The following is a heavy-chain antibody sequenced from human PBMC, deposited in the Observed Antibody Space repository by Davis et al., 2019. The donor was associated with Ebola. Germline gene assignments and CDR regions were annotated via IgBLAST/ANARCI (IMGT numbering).Heavy chain of an antibody. CDR1: GYTLTELS. CDR3: ASTYY. D-gene: IGHD5/OR15-5a*01. J-gene: IGHJ4*02. V-gene: IGHV1-24*01. CDR2: FDPEDGKT. Sequence: ASVKVSCKVSGYTLTELSIHWVRQAPGRGLEWMGGFDPEDGKTNYAQKFQDRFTMTEDKSTNSAYMELSSLRSEDTAVYYCASTYYWGQGTLVTVSS.